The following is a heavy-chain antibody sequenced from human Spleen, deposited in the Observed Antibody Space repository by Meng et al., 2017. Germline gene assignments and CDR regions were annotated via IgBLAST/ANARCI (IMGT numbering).Heavy chain of an antibody. J-gene: IGHJ5*02. D-gene: IGHD3-10*01. CDR3: ARGLGT. CDR2: MYYSGSI. V-gene: IGHV4-39*07. Sequence: HLQLQESGPGLVKPSETLSLTCTVSGGSISTSSYYWGYIRQPPGRGLEWIGSMYYSGSIYYNPSLKSRVTISIDSSKGQFSLKLTSVTAADTAVYYCARGLGTWGQGTLVTVSS. CDR1: GGSISTSSYY.